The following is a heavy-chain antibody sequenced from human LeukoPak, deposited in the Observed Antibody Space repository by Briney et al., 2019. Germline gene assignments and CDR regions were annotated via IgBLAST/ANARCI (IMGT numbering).Heavy chain of an antibody. Sequence: SETLSLTCTVSGGSISSYYWSWIRQPAGKGLEWIGRIYTSGSTNYNPSLKSRVTISVDTSNNQFSLKLSSVTAADTAVYYCARRGRGIVVVVAATRFDPWGQGTLVTVSS. J-gene: IGHJ5*02. V-gene: IGHV4-4*07. CDR2: IYTSGST. D-gene: IGHD2-15*01. CDR3: ARRGRGIVVVVAATRFDP. CDR1: GGSISSYY.